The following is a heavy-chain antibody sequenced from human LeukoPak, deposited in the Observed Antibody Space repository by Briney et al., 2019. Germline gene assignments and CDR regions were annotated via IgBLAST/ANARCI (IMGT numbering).Heavy chain of an antibody. CDR3: AREGRAYCSSTSRYRGLAY. V-gene: IGHV3-20*04. Sequence: GGSLRLSCAASGFTFDDYGMSWVRQAPGKGLEWISGINWNGGSTGYADSVKGRFTISRDNAKNSLYLQMNSLRAEDTALYYCAREGRAYCSSTSRYRGLAYWGQGTLVTVSS. D-gene: IGHD2-2*01. J-gene: IGHJ4*02. CDR2: INWNGGST. CDR1: GFTFDDYG.